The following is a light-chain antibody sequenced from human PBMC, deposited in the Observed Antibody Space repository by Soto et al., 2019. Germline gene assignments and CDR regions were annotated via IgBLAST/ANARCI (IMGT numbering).Light chain of an antibody. V-gene: IGKV1-8*01. Sequence: AIRMTQSPSSFSASTGDRVTITCRASQGISSYLAWYQQKPGKAPKLLIYAASTLQSGVPSRFSGSGSGTNFTLTISCLQSEEFATYYCQQYYSYPVTFGQGTKEELK. CDR2: AAS. CDR1: QGISSY. J-gene: IGKJ1*01. CDR3: QQYYSYPVT.